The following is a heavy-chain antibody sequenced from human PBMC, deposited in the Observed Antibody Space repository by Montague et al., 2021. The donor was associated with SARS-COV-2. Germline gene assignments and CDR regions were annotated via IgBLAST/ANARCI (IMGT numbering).Heavy chain of an antibody. CDR2: VYTAVRT. D-gene: IGHD6-13*01. CDR1: GASINDYY. V-gene: IGHV4-4*09. J-gene: IGHJ4*02. CDR3: ARRAAGGLFYFDY. Sequence: SETLSLTRNVSGASINDYYWNWLRQSPGKRLEWIGYVYTAVRTSXNPSLKGRVTISLDTSKNQISLKLTSMTAADAAVYFCARRAAGGLFYFDYWGLGTLVSVSS.